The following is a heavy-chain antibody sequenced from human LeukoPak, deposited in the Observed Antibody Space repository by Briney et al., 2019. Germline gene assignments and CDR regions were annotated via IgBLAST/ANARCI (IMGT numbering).Heavy chain of an antibody. J-gene: IGHJ4*02. CDR3: ARVVTNYGDYYYFDY. CDR2: IYYSGST. Sequence: PSETLSLTCAVSGGSISSGGYSWRWIRQPPGTGLEWIGYIYYSGSTYYNPSLKSRVTISVDTSKNQFSLKLSSVTAADTAVYYCARVVTNYGDYYYFDYWGQGTLVTVSS. V-gene: IGHV4-30-4*07. D-gene: IGHD4-17*01. CDR1: GGSISSGGYS.